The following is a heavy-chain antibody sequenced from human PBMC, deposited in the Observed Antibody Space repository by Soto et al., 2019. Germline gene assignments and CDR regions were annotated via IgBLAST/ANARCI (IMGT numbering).Heavy chain of an antibody. Sequence: GGSLRLSCAASGFTFSSYAMSWVRRAPGKGLEWVSAISGSGGSTYYADSVKGRFTISRDNSKNTLYLQMNSLRAEDTAVYYCAKPLGGIAAAGTPYYYYGMDVWGQGTTVTVSS. CDR3: AKPLGGIAAAGTPYYYYGMDV. J-gene: IGHJ6*02. D-gene: IGHD6-13*01. V-gene: IGHV3-23*01. CDR2: ISGSGGST. CDR1: GFTFSSYA.